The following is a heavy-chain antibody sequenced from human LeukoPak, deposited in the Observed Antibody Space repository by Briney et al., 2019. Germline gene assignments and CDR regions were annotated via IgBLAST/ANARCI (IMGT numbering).Heavy chain of an antibody. Sequence: GASVKVSCKASGYTFTGYYMHWVRQAPGQGLEWMGWINPNSGGTNYAQKFQGRVTMTRDTSISTAYMELSRLRSDDTAVYYCAREKSNYFYYYMDVWGKGTTVTVSS. CDR1: GYTFTGYY. CDR3: AREKSNYFYYYMDV. V-gene: IGHV1-2*02. J-gene: IGHJ6*03. CDR2: INPNSGGT.